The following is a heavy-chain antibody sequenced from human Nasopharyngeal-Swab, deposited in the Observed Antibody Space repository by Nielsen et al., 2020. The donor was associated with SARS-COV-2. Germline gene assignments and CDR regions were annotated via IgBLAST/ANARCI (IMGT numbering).Heavy chain of an antibody. J-gene: IGHJ6*02. V-gene: IGHV7-4-1*02. D-gene: IGHD2-21*01. CDR3: AREYQLLTHQYGMDV. CDR1: GYTFAAYP. Sequence: ASVKVSCKASGYTFAAYPINWVRQAPGQGLEWMGWINTITGNPTYAQAFTGRSVFSFDTSVRTTYLEISDLKAEDTAVYYCAREYQLLTHQYGMDVWGQGTTVVVSS. CDR2: INTITGNP.